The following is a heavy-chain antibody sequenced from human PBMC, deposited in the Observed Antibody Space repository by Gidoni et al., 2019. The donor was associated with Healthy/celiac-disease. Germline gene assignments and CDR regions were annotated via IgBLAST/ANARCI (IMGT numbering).Heavy chain of an antibody. V-gene: IGHV1-69*01. CDR1: GGTFSSYA. Sequence: QVQLVQSGAEVKKPGSSVQVSCKASGGTFSSYATRWVRQAPGQGFEWMGGVIPIFGTANYAQKFQGRVTITADESTSTAYMELSSLRSEDTAVYYCARATMVRGVIHPSRYYYGMDVWGQGTTVTVSS. D-gene: IGHD3-10*01. J-gene: IGHJ6*02. CDR3: ARATMVRGVIHPSRYYYGMDV. CDR2: VIPIFGTA.